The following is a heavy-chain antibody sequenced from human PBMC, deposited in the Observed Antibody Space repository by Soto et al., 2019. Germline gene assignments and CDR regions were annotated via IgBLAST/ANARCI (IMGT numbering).Heavy chain of an antibody. D-gene: IGHD5-18*01. CDR1: GFTFSSYG. Sequence: QVQLVESGGGVVQPGKSLRLSCAASGFTFSSYGMHWVRQAPGKGLEWVAVISYDGSNKYYADSVKGRFTISRDNSKNTLDLQMNSLRAEDTAVYHCVKGYSYSVCDYWGQGTLVTVSS. V-gene: IGHV3-30*18. CDR2: ISYDGSNK. J-gene: IGHJ4*02. CDR3: VKGYSYSVCDY.